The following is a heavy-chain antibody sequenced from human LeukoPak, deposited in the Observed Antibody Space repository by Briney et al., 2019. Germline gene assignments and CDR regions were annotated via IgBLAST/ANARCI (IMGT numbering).Heavy chain of an antibody. Sequence: PGGSLRLSCAASGFTFSSYAMHWVRQAPGKGLEWVAVISYDGSNKYYADSVKGRFTSSRDNSKNTLYLQMNSLRAEDTAVYYCAAYTRALDFWGQGTLVTVSS. CDR2: ISYDGSNK. CDR1: GFTFSSYA. CDR3: AAYTRALDF. D-gene: IGHD2-2*02. V-gene: IGHV3-30-3*01. J-gene: IGHJ4*02.